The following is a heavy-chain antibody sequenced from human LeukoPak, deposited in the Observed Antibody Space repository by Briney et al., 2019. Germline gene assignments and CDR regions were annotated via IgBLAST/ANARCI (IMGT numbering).Heavy chain of an antibody. CDR1: GFTFSSYA. V-gene: IGHV3-23*01. D-gene: IGHD6-19*01. J-gene: IGHJ4*02. CDR3: AKTTTGYSSGRFPGWPVDY. Sequence: GGSLRLSCAASGFTFSSYAMYWVRQAPGKGLEWVSGIFGSGGSTHYADSVTGRFTISRDNSKNTVYLQMNRLRAEDTAVYYCAKTTTGYSSGRFPGWPVDYWGQGALVTVSS. CDR2: IFGSGGST.